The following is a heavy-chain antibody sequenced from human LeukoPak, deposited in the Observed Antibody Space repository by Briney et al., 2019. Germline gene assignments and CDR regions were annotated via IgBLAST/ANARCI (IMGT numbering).Heavy chain of an antibody. V-gene: IGHV3-7*04. CDR3: ARVPVAGTEFDY. D-gene: IGHD6-19*01. CDR2: IKQDGGEK. Sequence: GGSLRLSCAASGFTFSNYWMSWVRQAPGKGLEWVANIKQDGGEKHYVDSVKGRFTISRDNAKNSLYLQMNGLRADDTAVYFCARVPVAGTEFDYWGQRTLVTVSS. CDR1: GFTFSNYW. J-gene: IGHJ4*02.